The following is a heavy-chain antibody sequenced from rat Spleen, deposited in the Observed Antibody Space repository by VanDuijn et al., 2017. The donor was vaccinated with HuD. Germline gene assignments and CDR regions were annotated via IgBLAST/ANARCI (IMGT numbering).Heavy chain of an antibody. V-gene: IGHV5-25*01. D-gene: IGHD4-3*01. CDR1: GFTFNSYD. Sequence: EVQLVESGGGLAQPGRSLKLSCAASGFTFNSYDMAWVRQAPTKGLEWVASISPSGGSTYFRDSVKGRFTISRDNAKRTLFLQMDSLRSDDTATYYCVRQDTSGYSNWFAYWGQGTLVTVSS. CDR3: VRQDTSGYSNWFAY. J-gene: IGHJ3*01. CDR2: ISPSGGST.